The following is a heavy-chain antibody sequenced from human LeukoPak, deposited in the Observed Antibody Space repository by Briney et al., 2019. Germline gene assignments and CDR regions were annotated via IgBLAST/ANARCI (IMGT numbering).Heavy chain of an antibody. CDR2: IYHSGST. CDR1: GYSISSGYY. Sequence: SETMSLTCTVSGYSISSGYYWGWIRQPPGKGLEWIGSIYHSGSTYYNPSLKSRVTISVDTSKNQFSLKLSSVTAADTAVYYCARIRFLEWLSPDCFDYWSQGTLVTVSS. J-gene: IGHJ4*02. D-gene: IGHD3-3*01. CDR3: ARIRFLEWLSPDCFDY. V-gene: IGHV4-38-2*02.